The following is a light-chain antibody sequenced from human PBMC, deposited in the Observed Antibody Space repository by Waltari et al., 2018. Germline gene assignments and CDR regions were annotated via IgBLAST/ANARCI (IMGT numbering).Light chain of an antibody. CDR2: KAS. J-gene: IGKJ1*01. Sequence: DIQMTQSPSTLSASVGDRVTITCRASQTVSDWLAWYQQKPGKAPNLLIYKASSLESGVPSRCSGSGSGTEFTLTISSLQPDDFAAYYCQHYHTYPWTFGQGTKVEIK. V-gene: IGKV1-5*03. CDR3: QHYHTYPWT. CDR1: QTVSDW.